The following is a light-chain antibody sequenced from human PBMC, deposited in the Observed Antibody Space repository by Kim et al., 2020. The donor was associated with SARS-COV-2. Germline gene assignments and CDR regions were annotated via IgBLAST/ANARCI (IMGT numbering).Light chain of an antibody. CDR2: GAS. V-gene: IGKV3-20*01. CDR3: QQYGSSQGWT. Sequence: EIVLTQSPGTLSFSPGERATLSCRASQSVSSSDLAWYQQKPGQAPRLLIYGASSRATGIPDRFSGSGSGTDFTLAISRLEPEDFAVYYCQQYGSSQGWTFGQGTKVDIK. CDR1: QSVSSSD. J-gene: IGKJ1*01.